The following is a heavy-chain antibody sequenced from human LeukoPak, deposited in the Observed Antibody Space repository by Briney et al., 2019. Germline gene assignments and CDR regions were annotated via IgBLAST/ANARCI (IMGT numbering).Heavy chain of an antibody. CDR1: GGSFSGYY. V-gene: IGHV4-34*01. J-gene: IGHJ3*02. Sequence: PSETLSLTCAVYGGSFSGYYWSWIRQPPGKGLEWIGEINHSGSTNYNPSLKSRVTISVDTSKNQFSLKLRSVTAADTAVYYCARGPRNQYYYDSSGSLTGAFDIWGQGTMVTVSS. CDR3: ARGPRNQYYYDSSGSLTGAFDI. CDR2: INHSGST. D-gene: IGHD3-22*01.